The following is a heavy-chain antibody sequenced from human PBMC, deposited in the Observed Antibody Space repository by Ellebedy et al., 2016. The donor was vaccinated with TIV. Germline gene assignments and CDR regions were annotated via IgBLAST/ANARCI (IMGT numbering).Heavy chain of an antibody. V-gene: IGHV3-23*01. Sequence: GESLKISCAASGFTFSSYAMSWVRQAPGKGLEWVSAISGSGGSTYYADSVKGRFTISRDNSKNTLYLQMNSLRAEDTAVYYCANGASIPRGWGQGTLVTVSS. D-gene: IGHD2-2*02. CDR2: ISGSGGST. J-gene: IGHJ4*02. CDR1: GFTFSSYA. CDR3: ANGASIPRG.